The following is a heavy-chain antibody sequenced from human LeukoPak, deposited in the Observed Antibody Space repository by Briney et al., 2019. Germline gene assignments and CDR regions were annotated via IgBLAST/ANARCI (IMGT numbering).Heavy chain of an antibody. V-gene: IGHV4-30-4*08. CDR2: IYHSGTT. CDR3: ARAIEVGATDYYYYYMDV. Sequence: SETLSLTCTVSGDSINSGENYWSWIRQPPGKGLEWIGHIYHSGTTYYNPSLKSRVTMSVDTSKNQFSLKLSSVTAADTAVYYCARAIEVGATDYYYYYMDVWGKGTTVTVSS. J-gene: IGHJ6*03. D-gene: IGHD1-26*01. CDR1: GDSINSGENY.